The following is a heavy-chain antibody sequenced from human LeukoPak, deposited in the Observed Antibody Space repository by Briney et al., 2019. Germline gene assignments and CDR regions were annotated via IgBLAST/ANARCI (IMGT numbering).Heavy chain of an antibody. D-gene: IGHD1-14*01. V-gene: IGHV1-8*01. CDR2: VHPDSGNT. J-gene: IGHJ5*02. CDR1: GYPFSTCE. CDR3: ARGPRNDP. Sequence: GASVKVSCKTSGYPFSTCEINWVRQAAGQGLEWLGWVHPDSGNTDYAQKFRGRVTMSRDTSTSTAYMELSGLRLDDTAVYFCARGPRNDPWGQGTLVTVSS.